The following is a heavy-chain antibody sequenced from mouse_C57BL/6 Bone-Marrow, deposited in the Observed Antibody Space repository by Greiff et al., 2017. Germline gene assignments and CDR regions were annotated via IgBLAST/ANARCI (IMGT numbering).Heavy chain of an antibody. Sequence: VQLQQSGPELVKPGASVKISCKASGYAFSSSWMNWVKQRPGKGLEWIGRIYPGDGDTNYNGKFKGKATLTADKSSSTAYMQLRSLTSEDSAVYFCAREKRFAYWGQGTLVTVSA. CDR2: IYPGDGDT. V-gene: IGHV1-82*01. CDR3: AREKRFAY. CDR1: GYAFSSSW. J-gene: IGHJ3*01.